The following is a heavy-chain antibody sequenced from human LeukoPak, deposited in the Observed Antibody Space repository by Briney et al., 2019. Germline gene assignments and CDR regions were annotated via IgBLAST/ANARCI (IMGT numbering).Heavy chain of an antibody. CDR3: ARAPGIAAAGTEGVYYYYYYMDV. CDR1: GGTFSSYT. J-gene: IGHJ6*03. Sequence: SVKVSCKASGGTFSSYTISWVRQAPGQRLEWMGRIIPILGIANYAQKFQGRVTITADKSTSTAYMELSSLRSEDTAVYYCARAPGIAAAGTEGVYYYYYYMDVWGKGTTVTVSS. D-gene: IGHD6-13*01. CDR2: IIPILGIA. V-gene: IGHV1-69*02.